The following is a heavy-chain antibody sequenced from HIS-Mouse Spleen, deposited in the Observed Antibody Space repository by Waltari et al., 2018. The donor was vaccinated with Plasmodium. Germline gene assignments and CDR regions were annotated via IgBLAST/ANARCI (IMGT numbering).Heavy chain of an antibody. Sequence: QVQLVPSGAEVKKPGASGTVSCKASGYTFTGYYMPWVRLAPGQGLEGMGWINPNSGGTNYAQKFQGRVTMTRDTSISTAYMELSRLRSDDTAVYYCARASNWGSGGGIDYWGQGTLVTVSS. J-gene: IGHJ4*02. V-gene: IGHV1-2*02. CDR2: INPNSGGT. D-gene: IGHD7-27*01. CDR1: GYTFTGYY. CDR3: ARASNWGSGGGIDY.